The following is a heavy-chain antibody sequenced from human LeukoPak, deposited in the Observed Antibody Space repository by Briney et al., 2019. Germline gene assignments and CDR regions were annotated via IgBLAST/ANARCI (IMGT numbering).Heavy chain of an antibody. Sequence: GGSLRPSCAASGFTVSSNYMSWVRQAPGKGLEWVSVIYSGGSTYYADSVKGRFTISRDNSKNTLYLRMNSLRAEDTAVYYCARAIGYGASGIDCWGQGTLVTVSS. CDR1: GFTVSSNY. CDR2: IYSGGST. CDR3: ARAIGYGASGIDC. D-gene: IGHD5-18*01. V-gene: IGHV3-66*02. J-gene: IGHJ4*02.